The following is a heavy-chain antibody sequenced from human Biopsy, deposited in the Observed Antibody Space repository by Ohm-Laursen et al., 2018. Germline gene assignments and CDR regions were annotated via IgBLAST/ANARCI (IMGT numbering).Heavy chain of an antibody. CDR2: FYYSGST. V-gene: IGHV4-59*07. J-gene: IGHJ4*02. D-gene: IGHD3-3*01. Sequence: SDTLSLTCTVSGGSISSYYWPWIRQPPGKGLEWIGNFYYSGSTNYNPSLKSRITMSLDRSKSQVSLRMNSVTAADTAVYYCARARIKTSGVLIPETYYFDSWGQGTLVTVSS. CDR1: GGSISSYY. CDR3: ARARIKTSGVLIPETYYFDS.